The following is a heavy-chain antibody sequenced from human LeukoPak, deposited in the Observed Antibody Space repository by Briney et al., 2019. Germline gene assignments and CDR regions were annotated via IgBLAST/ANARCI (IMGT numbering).Heavy chain of an antibody. Sequence: SETLSLTCTVSGGSISSYYWNWIRQPPGKGLEWIGYIYYSGSTNYNPSLKSRVTISVDTSKNQFSLKLSSVTAADTAVYYCAGRGFWSRAFDIWGQGTMVTVSS. CDR2: IYYSGST. D-gene: IGHD3-10*01. J-gene: IGHJ3*02. V-gene: IGHV4-59*08. CDR1: GGSISSYY. CDR3: AGRGFWSRAFDI.